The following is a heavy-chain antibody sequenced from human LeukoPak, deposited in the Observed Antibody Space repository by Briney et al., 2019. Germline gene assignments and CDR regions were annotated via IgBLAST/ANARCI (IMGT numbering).Heavy chain of an antibody. CDR3: ATQGRSAMLGI. CDR1: GFTFSSYE. J-gene: IGHJ3*02. V-gene: IGHV3-48*03. D-gene: IGHD3-3*01. Sequence: GGSLRLSCAASGFTFSSYEMNWVRQAPGKGLEWVLYIGRSGVTIYYADSVKGRFTISRDNAKNSLYLRMNSLRAEDTAVYYCATQGRSAMLGIWGQGTMVTVSS. CDR2: IGRSGVTI.